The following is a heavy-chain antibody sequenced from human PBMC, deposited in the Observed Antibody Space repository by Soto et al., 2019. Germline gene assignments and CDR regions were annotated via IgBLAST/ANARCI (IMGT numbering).Heavy chain of an antibody. J-gene: IGHJ5*02. D-gene: IGHD1-26*01. CDR1: GFTFSNHP. V-gene: IGHV3-23*01. CDR2: ISDDGSST. CDR3: AKFHRDTGSCFDN. Sequence: LGGSLRLSCAASGFTFSNHPMSWVRQAPGQGLEWVSAISDDGSSTYYADSVKGRFTISRDNSKNTLYVQMNSLRPEDTAVYYCAKFHRDTGSCFDNWGQGTQVTVSS.